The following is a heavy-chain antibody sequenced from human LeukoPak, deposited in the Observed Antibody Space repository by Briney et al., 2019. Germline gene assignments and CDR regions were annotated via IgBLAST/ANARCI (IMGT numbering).Heavy chain of an antibody. CDR2: INSDGSST. CDR1: GFTFSSYW. CDR3: ARNSGGYYYFDY. J-gene: IGHJ4*02. Sequence: GGSLRLSCAASGFTFSSYWMHWVRQAPGKGLVWVSRINSDGSSTSYADSVRGRFSISRDNAKNTLYLQMNSLRAEDTALYYCARNSGGYYYFDYWGQGTLVTVSS. V-gene: IGHV3-74*01. D-gene: IGHD3-22*01.